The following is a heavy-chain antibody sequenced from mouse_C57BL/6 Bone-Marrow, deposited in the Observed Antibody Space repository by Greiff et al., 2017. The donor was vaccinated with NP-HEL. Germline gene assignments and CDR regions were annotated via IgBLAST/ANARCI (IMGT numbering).Heavy chain of an antibody. CDR1: GYTFTSYW. D-gene: IGHD1-1*01. V-gene: IGHV1-64*01. CDR3: ASPTVVAKGFAY. CDR2: IHPNSGST. J-gene: IGHJ3*01. Sequence: QVQLQQPGAELVKPGASVKLSCKASGYTFTSYWMHWVKQRPGQGLEWIGMIHPNSGSTNYNEKFKSKATLTVDKSSSTAYMQLSSLTSEDSAVYYCASPTVVAKGFAYWGQGTLVTVSA.